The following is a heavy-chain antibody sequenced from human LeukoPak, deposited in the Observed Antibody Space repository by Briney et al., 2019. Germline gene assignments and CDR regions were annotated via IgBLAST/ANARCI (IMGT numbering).Heavy chain of an antibody. CDR2: IYYSGST. CDR1: GGSISSHY. V-gene: IGHV4-59*11. D-gene: IGHD6-6*01. J-gene: IGHJ4*02. Sequence: SETLSLTCTVSGGSISSHYWSWIRQPPGKGLEWIGYIYYSGSTNYNPSLKSRVTISVDTSKNQFSLKLSSVTAADTAVYYCAREGGQLVLDYWGQGTLVTVSS. CDR3: AREGGQLVLDY.